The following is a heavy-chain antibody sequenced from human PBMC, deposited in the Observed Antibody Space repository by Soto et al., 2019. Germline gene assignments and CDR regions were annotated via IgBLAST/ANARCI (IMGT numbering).Heavy chain of an antibody. J-gene: IGHJ6*02. D-gene: IGHD3-10*01. CDR3: ARRGWFGELSPEDYYYYYGMDV. Sequence: KASETLSLTCTVSGGSISSSSYYWGWIRQPPGKGLEWIGSIYYSGSTYYNPSLKSRVTISVDTSKNQFSLKLSSVTAADTAVYYCARRGWFGELSPEDYYYYYGMDVWGQGTTVTVSS. V-gene: IGHV4-39*01. CDR2: IYYSGST. CDR1: GGSISSSSYY.